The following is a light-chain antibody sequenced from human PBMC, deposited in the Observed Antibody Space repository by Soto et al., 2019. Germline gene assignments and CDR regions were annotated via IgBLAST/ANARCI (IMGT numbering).Light chain of an antibody. J-gene: IGKJ1*01. CDR2: VAS. CDR3: QQYNNWPSWT. CDR1: QNVNSH. Sequence: EILMTQSPATLSVSPGERATLSCMASQNVNSHLAWYQQKPGQAPRLLIYVASTRATGIPARFSGSGSGTEFTLTISSLQSEDSAVYYCQQYNNWPSWTFGQGTKVEIK. V-gene: IGKV3-15*01.